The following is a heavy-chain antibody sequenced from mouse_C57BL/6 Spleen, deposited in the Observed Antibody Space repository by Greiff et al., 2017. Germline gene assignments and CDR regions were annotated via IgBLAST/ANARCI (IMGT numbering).Heavy chain of an antibody. J-gene: IGHJ2*01. D-gene: IGHD1-1*01. Sequence: QVQLKQPGAELVKPGASVKLSCKASGYTFNSSWMHWVKQRPGRGLEWIGRIDPNSGGTKYNEKFKSKATLTVDKPSSTANMQCRSLTSEAYAVYYCASFDGSSLDYWGQGTTLTVSS. CDR3: ASFDGSSLDY. V-gene: IGHV1-72*01. CDR2: IDPNSGGT. CDR1: GYTFNSSW.